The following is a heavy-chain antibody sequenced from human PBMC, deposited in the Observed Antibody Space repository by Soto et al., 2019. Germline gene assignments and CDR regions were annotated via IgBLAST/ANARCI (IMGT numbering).Heavy chain of an antibody. CDR1: GDSVTSGTFF. Sequence: SETLSLTCTVSGDSVTSGTFFWNWIRQPPGKGLEWIGNIHYGGSTNYNPSLKSRVTISIDTSKNKFSLNLNSVTAADTAVYYCARDKTDVGVLPAALTAWLDPWGQGTLVTVCS. CDR3: ARDKTDVGVLPAALTAWLDP. D-gene: IGHD2-2*01. CDR2: IHYGGST. V-gene: IGHV4-61*01. J-gene: IGHJ5*02.